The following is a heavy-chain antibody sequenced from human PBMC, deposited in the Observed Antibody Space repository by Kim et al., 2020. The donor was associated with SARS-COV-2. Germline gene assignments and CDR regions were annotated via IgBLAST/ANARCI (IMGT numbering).Heavy chain of an antibody. CDR1: GFTFSDAW. D-gene: IGHD5-12*01. CDR3: TTRTWTLMDV. CDR2: IKSKTDGGTV. J-gene: IGHJ6*02. Sequence: GGSLRLSCAASGFTFSDAWMNWVRQAPGKGLEWVGRIKSKTDGGTVDYVAPVKGRFTISRDDSKNTLYLQMNGLQSEDTAVYYCTTRTWTLMDVWGQGTTVTVSS. V-gene: IGHV3-15*01.